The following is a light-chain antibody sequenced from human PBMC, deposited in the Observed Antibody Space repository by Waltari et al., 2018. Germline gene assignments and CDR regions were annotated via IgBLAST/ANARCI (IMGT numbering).Light chain of an antibody. J-gene: IGLJ1*01. CDR3: TSYAGSNILGV. V-gene: IGLV2-8*01. Sequence: QSVLTQPPSASGSLGQSVTISCTGTRSDVGGYNYVSWYQQHPGKAPKLLIYEVNNRPLGVPDRFAGSKSGNTASLTVSGLQAEDEADYYCTSYAGSNILGVFGTGTKVTVL. CDR1: RSDVGGYNY. CDR2: EVN.